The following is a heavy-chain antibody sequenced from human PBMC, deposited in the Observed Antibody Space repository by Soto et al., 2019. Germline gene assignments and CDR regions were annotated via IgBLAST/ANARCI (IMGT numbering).Heavy chain of an antibody. J-gene: IGHJ6*02. CDR2: IGPDGSSG. D-gene: IGHD3-10*01. V-gene: IGHV3-74*03. Sequence: EVQLVESGGGLVQPGGSLRLSCAASGYSLSTYWMHWVRQIPGQGLTWVSRIGPDGSSGTYADSVKGRFTISRDNANNAVYLHMNSLRAEDTGVYYCASDHRGYAHGDDYYHGVDVWGHGTTVTVSS. CDR3: ASDHRGYAHGDDYYHGVDV. CDR1: GYSLSTYW.